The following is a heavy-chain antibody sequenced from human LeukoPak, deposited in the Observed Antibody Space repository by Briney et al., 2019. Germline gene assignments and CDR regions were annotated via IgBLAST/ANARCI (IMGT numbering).Heavy chain of an antibody. D-gene: IGHD6-13*01. CDR2: IWYDGSNK. Sequence: PGGSLRLSCAASGFTFSSYGMHWVRQAPGKGLEWVAVIWYDGSNKYYADSVKGRFTISRDNSKNTLYLQMNSLRAEDTAVYYCAEDPRDSPGAAAGPLGWFDPWGQGTLVTVSS. J-gene: IGHJ5*02. CDR3: AEDPRDSPGAAAGPLGWFDP. V-gene: IGHV3-33*06. CDR1: GFTFSSYG.